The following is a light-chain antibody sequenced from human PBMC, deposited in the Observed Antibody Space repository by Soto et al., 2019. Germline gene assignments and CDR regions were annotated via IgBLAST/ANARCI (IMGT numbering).Light chain of an antibody. V-gene: IGKV2-30*01. CDR2: QVS. CDR3: MEGSHWPKT. J-gene: IGKJ1*01. CDR1: RSLVYRDGNAY. Sequence: DVVMAQSPLSLPVTLGQPASISCRSSRSLVYRDGNAYLSWFQQGPGQSPRRLIYQVSNRDSGVPDRFSGSGSGTDFTLKISRVEAEDIGIYYCMEGSHWPKTFGQGTKV.